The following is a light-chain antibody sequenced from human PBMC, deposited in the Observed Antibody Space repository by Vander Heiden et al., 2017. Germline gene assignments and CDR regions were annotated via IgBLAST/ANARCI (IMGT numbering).Light chain of an antibody. Sequence: DIQMTQSPSTPPASAGVRVTITCRASQNIIRWLAWYQQKPGEAPNLLIAKASSLESGVPSRFSGSGSGTEFTLTISSLQPDDSATYYCQHFASYSWTFGQGTKVEI. CDR2: KAS. J-gene: IGKJ1*01. CDR3: QHFASYSWT. CDR1: QNIIRW. V-gene: IGKV1-5*03.